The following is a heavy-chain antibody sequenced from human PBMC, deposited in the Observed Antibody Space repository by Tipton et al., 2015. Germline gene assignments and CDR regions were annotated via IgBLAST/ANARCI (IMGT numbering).Heavy chain of an antibody. J-gene: IGHJ6*02. CDR3: ARVDYSSSSGMDV. D-gene: IGHD6-6*01. V-gene: IGHV4-31*03. CDR1: GGSISSGGYY. CDR2: IYYTGST. Sequence: TLSLTCTVSGGSISSGGYYWSWIRQHPGKGLEWIGYIYYTGSTDYSPSLKSRVTISVDMSKNQFSLKLNSVTAADTAVYYCARVDYSSSSGMDVWGHGTTVTVSS.